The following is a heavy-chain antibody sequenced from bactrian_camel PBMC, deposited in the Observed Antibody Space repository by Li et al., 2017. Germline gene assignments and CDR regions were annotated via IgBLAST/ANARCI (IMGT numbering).Heavy chain of an antibody. CDR3: APCARCYSGSWFVRGFRS. CDR1: GNLYNLNC. CDR2: IYTFHRTT. Sequence: QLVESGGGSVQPGGSLRLSCAASGNLYNLNCLGWFRQAPGMEREHVAAFIYTFHRTTRYADSVKGRFTISRDDAKNTMYLQMNSLKPEDTAVYYCAPCARCYSGSWFVRGFRSWGQGTQVTVS. J-gene: IGHJ4*01. D-gene: IGHD3*01. V-gene: IGHV3S54*01.